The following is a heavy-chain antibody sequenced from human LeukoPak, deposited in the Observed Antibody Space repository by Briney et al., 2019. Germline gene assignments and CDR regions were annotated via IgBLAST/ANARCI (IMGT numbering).Heavy chain of an antibody. D-gene: IGHD3-22*01. CDR2: IYYSGST. V-gene: IGHV4-59*01. CDR1: GGSISSYY. CDR3: ARISGSGYNSRGAFDI. J-gene: IGHJ3*02. Sequence: SETLSLTCIVSGGSISSYYWSWIRQPPGKGREWIGYIYYSGSTNYNPSLKSRVTISVDTSKNHFSLKLSSVTAADTAVYYCARISGSGYNSRGAFDIWGQGTMVTVSS.